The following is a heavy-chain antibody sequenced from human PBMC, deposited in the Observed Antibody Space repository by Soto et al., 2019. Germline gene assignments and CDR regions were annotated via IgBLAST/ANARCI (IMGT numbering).Heavy chain of an antibody. V-gene: IGHV3-23*01. Sequence: GGSLRLSCAASGFTFSSYAMSWVRQAPGKGLEWVSAVSYNGGSTYYADSVKGRFTISRDNSKNTLYLQMNSLRAEDTAVYYCAKSRPLYYYDSSGYYPIDYWGQGTLVTVSS. CDR3: AKSRPLYYYDSSGYYPIDY. D-gene: IGHD3-22*01. J-gene: IGHJ4*02. CDR2: VSYNGGST. CDR1: GFTFSSYA.